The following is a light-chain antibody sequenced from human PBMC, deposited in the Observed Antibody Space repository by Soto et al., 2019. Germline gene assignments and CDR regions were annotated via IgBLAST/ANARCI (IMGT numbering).Light chain of an antibody. V-gene: IGKV1-39*01. Sequence: IHMTQSPSTLSASVVYRVTITFRASQSISRYLHWYQHKPGKAPKLLIYAASNLQSGVPSRFSGSGSGTDFTLTISSLQPEDFATYYCQESYSTPLWTFGQGTKVDIK. J-gene: IGKJ1*01. CDR1: QSISRY. CDR2: AAS. CDR3: QESYSTPLWT.